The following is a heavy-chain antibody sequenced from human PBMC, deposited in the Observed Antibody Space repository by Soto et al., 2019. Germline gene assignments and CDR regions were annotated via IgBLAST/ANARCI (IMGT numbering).Heavy chain of an antibody. CDR1: GGTFDSYV. Sequence: SVKVSCKASGGTFDSYVISWLRQAPGQGLEWMGGIMPIFGTPNYAQKFRGRVTISADESTSTAYLELSSLTSDDTAVYYCARVHSSGIFYFVDPRGKGTLVTVSS. J-gene: IGHJ5*02. CDR3: ARVHSSGIFYFVDP. D-gene: IGHD3-10*01. CDR2: IMPIFGTP. V-gene: IGHV1-69*13.